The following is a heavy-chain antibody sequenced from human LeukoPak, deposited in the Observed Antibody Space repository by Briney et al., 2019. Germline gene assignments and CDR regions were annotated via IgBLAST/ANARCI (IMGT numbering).Heavy chain of an antibody. Sequence: PSETLSLTCAVYGGSFSGYYWSWIRQPPGKGLEWIGEINHSGGTNYNPSLKSRVTISVDTSKNQFSLKLSSVTAADTAVYYCARGRGRAVVSVGIAVAGTLDYWGQGTLVTVSS. D-gene: IGHD6-19*01. CDR2: INHSGGT. CDR1: GGSFSGYY. CDR3: ARGRGRAVVSVGIAVAGTLDY. J-gene: IGHJ4*02. V-gene: IGHV4-34*01.